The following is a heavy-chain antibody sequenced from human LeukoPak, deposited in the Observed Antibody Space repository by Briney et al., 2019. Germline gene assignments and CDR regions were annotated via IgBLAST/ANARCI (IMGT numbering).Heavy chain of an antibody. V-gene: IGHV3-21*01. J-gene: IGHJ4*02. CDR2: ISTSSSNI. CDR1: GFSFSSYS. D-gene: IGHD3-22*01. CDR3: AREPPNYYDSSGYYDH. Sequence: GGSLRLSCAASGFSFSSYSMNWVRQAPGKGLEWVSSISTSSSNIYYADSVKGRFTISRDNAKSSLYLQMNSLRAEDTATYYCAREPPNYYDSSGYYDHWGQGTVVTVSS.